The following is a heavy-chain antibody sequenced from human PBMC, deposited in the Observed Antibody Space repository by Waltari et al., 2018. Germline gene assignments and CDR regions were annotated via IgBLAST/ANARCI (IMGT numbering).Heavy chain of an antibody. CDR2: ISSSSSYI. CDR1: GFTFSSYS. Sequence: EVQLVESGGGLVKPGGSLRLSCAASGFTFSSYSMNWVRQAPGKGLEWVSSISSSSSYIYYAYSVKGRFTISRDNAKNSLYLQMNSLRAGDTAVYYCARASHHYSSGWYGPGDYWGQGTLVTVSS. J-gene: IGHJ4*02. V-gene: IGHV3-21*01. CDR3: ARASHHYSSGWYGPGDY. D-gene: IGHD6-19*01.